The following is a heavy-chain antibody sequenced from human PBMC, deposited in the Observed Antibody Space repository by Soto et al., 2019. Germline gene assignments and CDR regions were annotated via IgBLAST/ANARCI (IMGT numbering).Heavy chain of an antibody. CDR3: ARDENRGYYYDSSGTDFGY. Sequence: QVQLVQSGAEVKKPGASVKVSCKASGYTFTSYGISWVRQAPGQGLEWMGWISAYNGNTNYAQKLQGRVTMTTDTYTSTAYMELRSLRSDDTAVYYCARDENRGYYYDSSGTDFGYWGQGTLVTVSS. V-gene: IGHV1-18*04. CDR2: ISAYNGNT. J-gene: IGHJ4*02. CDR1: GYTFTSYG. D-gene: IGHD3-22*01.